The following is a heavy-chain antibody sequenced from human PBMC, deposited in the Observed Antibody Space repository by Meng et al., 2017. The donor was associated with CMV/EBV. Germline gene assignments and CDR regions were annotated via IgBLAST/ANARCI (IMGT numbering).Heavy chain of an antibody. CDR2: IYSGGSST. V-gene: IGHV3-23*03. Sequence: GESLTISCAASGFTFSSYAMSWVRQAPGKGLEWVSVIYSGGSSTYYADSVKGRFTISRDNSKNTLYLQMNSLRAEDTAVYYCAKDLVIPLYSTPYYYGMDVWGQGTTVTVSS. D-gene: IGHD4-11*01. CDR3: AKDLVIPLYSTPYYYGMDV. CDR1: GFTFSSYA. J-gene: IGHJ6*02.